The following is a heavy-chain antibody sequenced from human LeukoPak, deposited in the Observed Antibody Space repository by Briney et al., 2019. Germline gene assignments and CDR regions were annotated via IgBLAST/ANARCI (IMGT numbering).Heavy chain of an antibody. CDR2: IYYSGST. D-gene: IGHD6-19*01. J-gene: IGHJ4*02. V-gene: IGHV4-59*01. CDR3: ARDYSSGWYGSIFDY. Sequence: SETLSHTCTVSGGSISSYYWSWIRQPPGKGLEWIGYIYYSGSTNYNPSLKSRVTISVDTSKNQFSLKLSSVTAADTAVYYCARDYSSGWYGSIFDYWGQGTLVTVSS. CDR1: GGSISSYY.